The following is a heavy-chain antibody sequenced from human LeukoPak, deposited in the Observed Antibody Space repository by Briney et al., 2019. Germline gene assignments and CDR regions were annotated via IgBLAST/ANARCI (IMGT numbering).Heavy chain of an antibody. CDR3: ARRSQGFGELLDYYYMDV. CDR2: INHSGST. Sequence: PSETLSLTCTVSGYSISSGYYWGWIRQPPGKGLEWIGEINHSGSTNYNPSLKSRVTISVDTSKNQFSLKLSSVTAADTAVYYCARRSQGFGELLDYYYMDVWGKGTTVTISS. CDR1: GYSISSGYY. D-gene: IGHD3-10*01. V-gene: IGHV4-38-2*02. J-gene: IGHJ6*03.